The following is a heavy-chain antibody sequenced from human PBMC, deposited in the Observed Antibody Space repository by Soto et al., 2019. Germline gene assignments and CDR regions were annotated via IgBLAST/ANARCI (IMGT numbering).Heavy chain of an antibody. CDR2: INHSGST. V-gene: IGHV4-34*01. CDR1: GGSFSGYY. Sequence: SETLSLTCAVYGGSFSGYYWSWIRQPPGKGLEWIGEINHSGSTNYNPSLKSRVTISVDTSKNQFSLKLSSVTAADTAVYYCARRPHYDYIWGSYRSYYFDYWGQGTLVTVSS. CDR3: ARRPHYDYIWGSYRSYYFDY. J-gene: IGHJ4*02. D-gene: IGHD3-16*02.